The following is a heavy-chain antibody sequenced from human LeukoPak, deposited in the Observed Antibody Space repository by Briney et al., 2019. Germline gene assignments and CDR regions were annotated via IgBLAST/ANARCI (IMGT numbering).Heavy chain of an antibody. Sequence: VASVKVSCKASVYTFTSYYINGVRQATGQGLEWMGWMNPNSGNTGYAQKFQGRVTMTRNTSINTAYMELSSLRSEDTAVYYCARARIGELSLFDYWGQGTLVTVSS. CDR2: MNPNSGNT. V-gene: IGHV1-8*01. J-gene: IGHJ4*02. CDR3: ARARIGELSLFDY. CDR1: VYTFTSYY. D-gene: IGHD3-10*01.